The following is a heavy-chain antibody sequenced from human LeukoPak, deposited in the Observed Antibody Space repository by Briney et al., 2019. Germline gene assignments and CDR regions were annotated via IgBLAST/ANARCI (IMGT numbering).Heavy chain of an antibody. D-gene: IGHD6-19*01. CDR2: ISSSGSTI. V-gene: IGHV3-48*03. CDR1: GFTFSSYE. Sequence: PGGSLRLTCAASGFTFSSYEMNWVRQAPGKGLEWVSYISSSGSTIYYADSVKGRFTISRDNAKNSLYLQMNSLRAEDTAVYYCARDRGAVAGATGPFDYWGQGTLVTVSS. J-gene: IGHJ4*02. CDR3: ARDRGAVAGATGPFDY.